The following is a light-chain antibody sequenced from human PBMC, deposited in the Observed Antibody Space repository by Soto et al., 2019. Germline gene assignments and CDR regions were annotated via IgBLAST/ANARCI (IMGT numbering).Light chain of an antibody. CDR3: QSYDSGLYVV. V-gene: IGLV1-40*01. CDR1: SSNFGSNYD. J-gene: IGLJ2*01. Sequence: QSLLTQPPSVSGAPGQRVTISCTGSSSNFGSNYDVHWYRQLPGTAPKLLIYGNNNRPSGVPDRFSGSKSGTSASLAITGLQAEDEADYYCQSYDSGLYVVFGGGTKLTVL. CDR2: GNN.